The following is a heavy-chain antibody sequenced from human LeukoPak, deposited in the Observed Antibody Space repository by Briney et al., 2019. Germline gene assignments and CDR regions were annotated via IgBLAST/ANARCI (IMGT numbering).Heavy chain of an antibody. J-gene: IGHJ4*02. V-gene: IGHV3-64*01. CDR1: GFTFSSYA. D-gene: IGHD1-26*01. CDR3: ARGGGATTGLDY. CDR2: VSSNGGST. Sequence: GGSLRLSCAASGFTFSSYAVHWVRQAPGKGLGYVSTVSSNGGSTYYGNSVKGRFTISRDNSKNTVYLQMGSLRAEDMAVYYCARGGGATTGLDYWGQGTLVTVSS.